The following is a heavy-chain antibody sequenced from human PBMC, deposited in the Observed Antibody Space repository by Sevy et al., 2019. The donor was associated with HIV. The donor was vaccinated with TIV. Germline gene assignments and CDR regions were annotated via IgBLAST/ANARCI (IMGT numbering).Heavy chain of an antibody. CDR2: IWYDGTNE. V-gene: IGHV3-33*01. CDR3: ARDLNSGYANYYYYGMDV. D-gene: IGHD5-12*01. Sequence: GGSLRLSCAASGFTFSSYAIHWVRQAPGKGLEWVAVIWYDGTNEYYADSVKGRFTISRDTSKSTVYLQMDSLRAEDTAVYYCARDLNSGYANYYYYGMDVWGQGTTVTVSS. CDR1: GFTFSSYA. J-gene: IGHJ6*02.